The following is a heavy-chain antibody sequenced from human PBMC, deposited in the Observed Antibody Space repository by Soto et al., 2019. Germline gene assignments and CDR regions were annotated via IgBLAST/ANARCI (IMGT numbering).Heavy chain of an antibody. CDR3: AKDKGIAVAGANWFDP. J-gene: IGHJ5*02. V-gene: IGHV3-30*18. D-gene: IGHD6-19*01. CDR1: GFTFSSYG. CDR2: ISYDGSNK. Sequence: GGSLRLSCAASGFTFSSYGMHWVRQAPGKGLEWVAVISYDGSNKYYADSVKGRFTISRDNSKNTLYLQMNSLRAEDTAVYYCAKDKGIAVAGANWFDPWGQGTLVTVSS.